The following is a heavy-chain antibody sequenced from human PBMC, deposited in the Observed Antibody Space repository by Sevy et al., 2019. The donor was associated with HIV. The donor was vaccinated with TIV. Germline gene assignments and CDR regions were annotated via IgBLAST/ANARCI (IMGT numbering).Heavy chain of an antibody. CDR1: GFTFDDYA. V-gene: IGHV3-9*01. D-gene: IGHD3-22*01. CDR2: ISWDSGRI. CDR3: TKDIGDLYDSYGFDAFHM. J-gene: IGHJ3*02. Sequence: GGSLRLSCVASGFTFDDYAMHWVRQDPGKGLEWVSGISWDSGRIDYADSVKGRFTISRDNAKNSLYLQMNSLRAEDTALYYCTKDIGDLYDSYGFDAFHMWGQGTLVTVSS.